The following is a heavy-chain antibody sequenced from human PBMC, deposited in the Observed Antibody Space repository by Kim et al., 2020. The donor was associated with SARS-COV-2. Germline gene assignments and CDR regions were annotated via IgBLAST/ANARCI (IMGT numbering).Heavy chain of an antibody. Sequence: SETLSLTCTVSGGSISSYYWSWIRQPPGKGLEWIGYIYYSGSTNYNPSIKSRVTISVDTTKNQFSLKLSSVTAADPAAYYCARHEERAVVRRTFNCDYCGQGTLVTVSS. CDR3: ARHEERAVVRRTFNCDY. CDR1: GGSISSYY. J-gene: IGHJ4*02. V-gene: IGHV4-59*08. D-gene: IGHD3-10*01. CDR2: IYYSGST.